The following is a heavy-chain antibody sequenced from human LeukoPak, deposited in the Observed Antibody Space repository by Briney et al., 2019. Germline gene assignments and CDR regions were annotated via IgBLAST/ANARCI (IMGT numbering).Heavy chain of an antibody. D-gene: IGHD6-19*01. V-gene: IGHV5-51*01. J-gene: IGHJ5*02. Sequence: GESLKISCKGSGYSFTSYWIGWVRQMSGKGLEWIGIIYPGDSDTRYSPSFQGQVTISADKSISTAYLQWSSLKASDTAMYYCARQIAVAGTRVWFDPWGQGTLVTVSS. CDR1: GYSFTSYW. CDR3: ARQIAVAGTRVWFDP. CDR2: IYPGDSDT.